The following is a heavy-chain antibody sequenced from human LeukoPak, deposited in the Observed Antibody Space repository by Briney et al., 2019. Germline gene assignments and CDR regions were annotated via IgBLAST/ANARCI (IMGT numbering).Heavy chain of an antibody. J-gene: IGHJ4*02. D-gene: IGHD3-22*01. V-gene: IGHV1-2*02. CDR2: INPNSGGT. CDR3: ARASSSSWYMGYDSSGYYFDY. Sequence: GASVKVSCKASGYTFTGYYMHWVRQAPGQGLEWMGWINPNSGGTNYAQKFQGRVTMTRDTSISTAYMGLSRLRSDDTAVYYCARASSSSWYMGYDSSGYYFDYWGQGTLVTVSS. CDR1: GYTFTGYY.